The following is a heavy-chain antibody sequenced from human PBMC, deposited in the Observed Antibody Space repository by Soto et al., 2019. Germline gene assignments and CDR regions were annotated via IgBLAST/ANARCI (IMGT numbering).Heavy chain of an antibody. CDR3: VKDDGGYPSTAPH. CDR2: ISGSGDRT. D-gene: IGHD3-22*01. CDR1: GITISNYP. J-gene: IGHJ4*02. Sequence: SVGSLRLSCAASGITISNYPMSWVRQAPGKGLDWVSGISGSGDRTYYADSANGRFTISKDISRNSLSLQLDSLGVEDTAVYFCVKDDGGYPSTAPHWGQGTLVTVSS. V-gene: IGHV3-23*01.